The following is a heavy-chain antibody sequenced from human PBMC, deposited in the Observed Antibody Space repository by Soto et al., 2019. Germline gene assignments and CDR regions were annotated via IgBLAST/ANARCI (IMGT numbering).Heavy chain of an antibody. Sequence: GGSLRLSCAASGFTVSSNYMSWVRQAPGKGLEWVSVIYSGGSTYYADPVKGRLTISRNNSKNTLYLQMNSLRAEDTAVYYCARDVFTASSSSSGQFTYYYYMDVWGKGTTVTVSS. CDR3: ARDVFTASSSSSGQFTYYYYMDV. CDR1: GFTVSSNY. CDR2: IYSGGST. D-gene: IGHD6-6*01. V-gene: IGHV3-53*04. J-gene: IGHJ6*03.